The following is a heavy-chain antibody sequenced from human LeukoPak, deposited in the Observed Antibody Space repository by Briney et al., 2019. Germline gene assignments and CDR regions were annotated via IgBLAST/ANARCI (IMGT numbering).Heavy chain of an antibody. CDR3: ARDAVAAAGVDY. D-gene: IGHD6-13*01. CDR1: GYTFTGYY. CDR2: INPNSGGT. Sequence: GASVNVSCKASGYTFTGYYMHWVRQAPGQGLEWMGWINPNSGGTNYAQKFQGRVTMTRDTSISTAYMELSRLRSDDTAVYYCARDAVAAAGVDYWGQGTLVTVSS. J-gene: IGHJ4*02. V-gene: IGHV1-2*02.